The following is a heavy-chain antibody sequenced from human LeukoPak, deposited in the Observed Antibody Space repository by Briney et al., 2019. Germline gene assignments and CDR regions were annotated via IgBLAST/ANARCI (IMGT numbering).Heavy chain of an antibody. V-gene: IGHV4-59*01. CDR2: IYYSGST. D-gene: IGHD3-10*01. Sequence: SETLSLTCTVSGASISSYYWSWIRQPPGKGLEWIGYIYYSGSTNYNPSLKSRVTISVDTSKNQFSLKLSSVTAADTAVYYCARVAYKLVITDWGQGTLVTVSS. CDR3: ARVAYKLVITD. J-gene: IGHJ4*02. CDR1: GASISSYY.